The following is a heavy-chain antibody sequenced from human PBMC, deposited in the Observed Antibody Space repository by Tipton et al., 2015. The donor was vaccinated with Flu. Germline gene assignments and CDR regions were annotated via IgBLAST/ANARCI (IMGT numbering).Heavy chain of an antibody. CDR1: GGSISSYY. J-gene: IGHJ5*02. CDR3: ARTIVVVPAAMMWFDP. Sequence: TLSLTCTVSGGSISSYYWSWIRQPPGKGLAWIGYIYYSGSTNYNPSLKSRVTISIDTSKNQFSLKLSSVTAADTAVYYCARTIVVVPAAMMWFDPWGQGTLVTVSS. D-gene: IGHD2-2*01. V-gene: IGHV4-59*08. CDR2: IYYSGST.